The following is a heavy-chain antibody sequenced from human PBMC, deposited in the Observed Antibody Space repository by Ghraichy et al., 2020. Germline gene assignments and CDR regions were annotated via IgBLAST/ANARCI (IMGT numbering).Heavy chain of an antibody. Sequence: SETLSLTCTVPGGSISSYYWSWIRQPPGKGLEWLGYIYYSGGTNYNPSLKSRVTISVDTSKNQFSLKLSSVTAADTAVYYCARSVGGRFPDVWGKGTTVTVSS. CDR2: IYYSGGT. D-gene: IGHD3-3*01. J-gene: IGHJ6*04. CDR1: GGSISSYY. V-gene: IGHV4-59*01. CDR3: ARSVGGRFPDV.